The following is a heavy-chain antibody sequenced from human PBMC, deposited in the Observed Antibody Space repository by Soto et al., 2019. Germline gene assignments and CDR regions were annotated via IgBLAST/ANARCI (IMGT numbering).Heavy chain of an antibody. V-gene: IGHV6-1*01. CDR1: GDSVSSNSAA. CDR2: TYYRSKWYN. D-gene: IGHD3-10*01. CDR3: ARMGITIVRGGIAYYSCGMDV. Sequence: SQTLSLTCAISGDSVSSNSAAWNWIRQSPSRGLEWLGRTYYRSKWYNDYAVSVKSRITINPDTSKNQFSLQLNSVTPEDTAVYYCARMGITIVRGGIAYYSCGMDVWCQGTTVTVSS. J-gene: IGHJ6*02.